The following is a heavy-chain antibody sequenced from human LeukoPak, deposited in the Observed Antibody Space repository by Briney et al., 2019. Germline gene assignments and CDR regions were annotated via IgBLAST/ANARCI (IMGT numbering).Heavy chain of an antibody. CDR3: ARGSKLDFDY. CDR1: GFTFSSYA. V-gene: IGHV3-30-3*01. D-gene: IGHD6-6*01. CDR2: ISYDGSNK. Sequence: PGGSLRLSCAASGFTFSSYAMHWVRQAPGKGLEWVAVISYDGSNKYYADSVKGRFTISRDNSKNTLYLQMNSLRAEDTAVYYCARGSKLDFDYWGQGTLVTVSS. J-gene: IGHJ4*02.